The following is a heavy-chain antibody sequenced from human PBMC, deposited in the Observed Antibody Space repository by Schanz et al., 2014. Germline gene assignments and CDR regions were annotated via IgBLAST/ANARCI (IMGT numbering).Heavy chain of an antibody. CDR3: ARGFDCWDT. D-gene: IGHD3-3*01. J-gene: IGHJ4*02. CDR1: GYTFVSYS. V-gene: IGHV1-46*01. CDR2: INPSGGGT. Sequence: QVQLVQSGTQVKKPGASVKVSCKASGYTFVSYSMHWVRQAPGQGLEWMGIINPSGGGTSYALRFQDRVTVTRDTSRSTAYMELRSLRSDDTAVYYCARGFDCWDTWGQGSLVIVSS.